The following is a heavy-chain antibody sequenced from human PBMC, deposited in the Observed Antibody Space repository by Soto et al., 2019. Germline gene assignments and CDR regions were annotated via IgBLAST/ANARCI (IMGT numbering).Heavy chain of an antibody. J-gene: IGHJ6*02. D-gene: IGHD6-19*01. V-gene: IGHV3-30-3*01. Sequence: QVQLVESGGGVVHPGRSLRLSCAASGFTFSSYAMHWVRQAPGKGLEWVAVISYDGSNKYYADSVKGRFTISRDNSMNTLDLQMNSLSAEDTAVYYCARPLHSSGWYWYYYYGMDVWGQGTTVTVSS. CDR3: ARPLHSSGWYWYYYYGMDV. CDR1: GFTFSSYA. CDR2: ISYDGSNK.